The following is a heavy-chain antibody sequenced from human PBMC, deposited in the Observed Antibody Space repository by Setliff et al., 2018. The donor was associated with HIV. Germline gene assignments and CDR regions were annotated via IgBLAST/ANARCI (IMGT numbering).Heavy chain of an antibody. CDR3: ARTYYNFWSGDYYYCGMDV. V-gene: IGHV1-46*01. CDR1: GYTFTSYY. CDR2: INPSGGST. Sequence: GSVKVSCKASGYTFTSYYMHWVRRAPGQGLEWMGIINPSGGSTSYAQKFQGRVTMTRDTSTSTVYMELSSLRSEDTAVYYCARTYYNFWSGDYYYCGMDVWGQGTTVTVSS. J-gene: IGHJ6*02. D-gene: IGHD3-3*01.